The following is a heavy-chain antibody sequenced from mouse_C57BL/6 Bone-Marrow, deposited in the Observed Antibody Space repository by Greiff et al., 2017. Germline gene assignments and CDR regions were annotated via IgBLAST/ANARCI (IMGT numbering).Heavy chain of an antibody. J-gene: IGHJ3*01. Sequence: VHLVESGPGLVAPSQSLSISCTVSGFSLTSYAISWVRQPPGKGLEWLGVIWTGGGKNYNSALKSRLSISKDNSKSQVFLKMNSLQTDDTARYYCASYYYGSWFAYWGQGTLVTVSA. CDR1: GFSLTSYA. V-gene: IGHV2-9-1*01. D-gene: IGHD1-1*01. CDR2: IWTGGGK. CDR3: ASYYYGSWFAY.